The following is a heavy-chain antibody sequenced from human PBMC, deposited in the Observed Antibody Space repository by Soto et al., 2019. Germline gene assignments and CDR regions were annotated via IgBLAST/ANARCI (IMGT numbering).Heavy chain of an antibody. J-gene: IGHJ4*02. CDR1: GGSISSGGYY. Sequence: SETKSLTCTVAGGSISSGGYYWSWNKKNPGKGLEWIGYIYYSGSTYYNPSLKSRATISIDTSKNQFFLNLSSMTAADTAVYFCATVLITSGPLEYSFDFWGPGPLVTVSS. CDR2: IYYSGST. CDR3: ATVLITSGPLEYSFDF. D-gene: IGHD3-16*01. V-gene: IGHV4-31*03.